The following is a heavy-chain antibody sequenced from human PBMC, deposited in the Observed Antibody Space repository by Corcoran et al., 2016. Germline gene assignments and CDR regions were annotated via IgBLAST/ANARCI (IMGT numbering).Heavy chain of an antibody. Sequence: EVQLAESGGGLVRPGGSLRLSCAASGFTFSSHWMHWVRQGPGKGLVWVSRINSDGTSTYYADSVKGRFTISRDHAKNTLYLQMNSLSAEDTDVYSCTRAISSTRNSRDVWGQGTSVTVSS. J-gene: IGHJ6*02. CDR1: GFTFSSHW. V-gene: IGHV3-74*01. D-gene: IGHD2-2*01. CDR3: TRAISSTRNSRDV. CDR2: INSDGTST.